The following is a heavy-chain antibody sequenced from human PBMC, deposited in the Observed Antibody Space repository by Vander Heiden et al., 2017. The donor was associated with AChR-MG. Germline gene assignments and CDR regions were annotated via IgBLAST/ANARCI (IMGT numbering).Heavy chain of an antibody. D-gene: IGHD6-19*01. CDR1: GYTFASFD. CDR3: ARSGIEGY. V-gene: IGHV1-8*01. J-gene: IGHJ4*02. CDR2: MNPHSGNT. Sequence: QVQLVQSGAEVKKPGASVMVPCKASGYTFASFDIYWVRQATGQGLEWMGWMNPHSGNTAYAQKFQGRISMTRNTSIRTAYMELSSLRSDDTAIYYCARSGIEGYWGQGTLVTVSS.